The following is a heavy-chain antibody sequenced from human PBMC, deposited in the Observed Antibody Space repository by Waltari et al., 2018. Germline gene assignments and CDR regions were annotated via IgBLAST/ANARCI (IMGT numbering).Heavy chain of an antibody. D-gene: IGHD3-3*01. V-gene: IGHV4-34*02. J-gene: IGHJ6*03. CDR1: GGSLSGYH. Sequence: QVQLQQWGAGLWKHSETLSLTCDGSGGSLSGYHWTWIRQPPGKGLEWIGEINDSGRTTYNPSLESRVTVSIDTANNQFSLRVRSVTAADTAVYYCARVFGYYYYYMDVWGKGTTVTISS. CDR3: ARVFGYYYYYMDV. CDR2: INDSGRT.